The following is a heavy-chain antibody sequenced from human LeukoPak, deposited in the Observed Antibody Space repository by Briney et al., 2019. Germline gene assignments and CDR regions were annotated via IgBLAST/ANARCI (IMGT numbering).Heavy chain of an antibody. Sequence: GGSLRLSCAASGFTFSSYDMSWVSQAPGKGVEGGSDISGSGVITYYSDSVNGRFTISRDNSKNTLYLQMNSLRAEDTAVYYCAKDRYCSSTSCYWQVYGMDVWGQGTTVTVSS. D-gene: IGHD2-2*01. V-gene: IGHV3-23*01. CDR3: AKDRYCSSTSCYWQVYGMDV. CDR1: GFTFSSYD. J-gene: IGHJ6*02. CDR2: ISGSGVIT.